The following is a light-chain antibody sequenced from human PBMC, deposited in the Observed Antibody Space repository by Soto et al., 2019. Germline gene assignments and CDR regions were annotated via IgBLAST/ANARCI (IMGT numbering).Light chain of an antibody. CDR2: HXS. V-gene: IGKV1-12*01. CDR3: QQANSFPST. CDR1: QGSSSW. J-gene: IGKJ5*01. Sequence: DIQMTQSPSSVSASVGDRVTITCRASQGSSSWLSCYQQQPGKAPKILXDHXSSLQRGGPSRFSGSGSVTDFTLTISSLQPEDFANYYCQQANSFPSTFGQGTRLEIK.